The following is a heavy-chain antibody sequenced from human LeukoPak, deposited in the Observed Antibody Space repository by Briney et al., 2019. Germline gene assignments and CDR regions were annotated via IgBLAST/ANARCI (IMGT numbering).Heavy chain of an antibody. CDR2: IRYDGSNK. CDR3: AKESEYQLLNAFDI. D-gene: IGHD2-2*01. CDR1: GFAFSSYG. V-gene: IGHV3-30*02. J-gene: IGHJ3*02. Sequence: GGSLRLSCAASGFAFSSYGMHWVRRAPGKGLEWVVFIRYDGSNKYYADSVKGRFTISRDNSKNTLYLQMNSLRAEDTAVYYCAKESEYQLLNAFDIWGQGTVVTVSS.